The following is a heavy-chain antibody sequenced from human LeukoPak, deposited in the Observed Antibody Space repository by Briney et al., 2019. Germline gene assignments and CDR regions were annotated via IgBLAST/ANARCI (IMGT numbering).Heavy chain of an antibody. D-gene: IGHD4-23*01. J-gene: IGHJ4*02. Sequence: GGFLRLSCAASGFTFSSYSMNWVRQAPGKGLEWVSSISSSSSYIYYADSVKGRFTISRDNAKNSLYLQMNSLRAEDTAVYYCARDTHSRYGGNENDYWGQGTLVTVSS. CDR1: GFTFSSYS. V-gene: IGHV3-21*01. CDR3: ARDTHSRYGGNENDY. CDR2: ISSSSSYI.